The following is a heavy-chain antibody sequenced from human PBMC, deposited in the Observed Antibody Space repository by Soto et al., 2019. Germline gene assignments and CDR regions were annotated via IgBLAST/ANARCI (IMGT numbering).Heavy chain of an antibody. CDR2: MNPNSGNT. CDR1: GYTFTSYD. CDR3: ASRLWIDI. Sequence: QVQLVQSGAEVKKPGASVKVSCKASGYTFTSYDINWVRQATGQGLEWMGWMNPNSGNTGYAQKFQGRVTMTTNISIRPAYLELSSLRSEDRYVYYCASRLWIDIWGQGTMVTVSA. V-gene: IGHV1-8*01. J-gene: IGHJ3*02. D-gene: IGHD3-16*01.